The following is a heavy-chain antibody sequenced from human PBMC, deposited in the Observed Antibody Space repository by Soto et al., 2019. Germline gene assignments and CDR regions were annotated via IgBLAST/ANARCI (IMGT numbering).Heavy chain of an antibody. J-gene: IGHJ4*02. CDR1: GYTFTGNY. Sequence: QVQLVQSGAEVKKPGASVRVSCNTSGYTFTGNYMHWVRQAPGQGLEWMGWINPNSGDTNYAQNFQGWVTMTRDTSISTAYMEVSRLKSDDTAVYYCARARSRTGTYYNPVYDYWGQGTLVTVSS. D-gene: IGHD3-10*01. V-gene: IGHV1-2*04. CDR2: INPNSGDT. CDR3: ARARSRTGTYYNPVYDY.